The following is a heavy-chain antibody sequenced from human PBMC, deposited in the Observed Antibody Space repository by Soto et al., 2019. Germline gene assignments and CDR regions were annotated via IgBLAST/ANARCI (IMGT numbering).Heavy chain of an antibody. CDR3: AHIPRGGSPSY. Sequence: QITLKESGPALVKPTQTLTLTCSFSGFSLTTAGVGVGWIRQPPGKALEWLALIYWDDDKRYSSSMMTRHTITKDTSKNLVVLTMTNMDPVDTATYYCAHIPRGGSPSYWGQGTLVTVSS. V-gene: IGHV2-5*02. CDR2: IYWDDDK. CDR1: GFSLTTAGVG. D-gene: IGHD1-26*01. J-gene: IGHJ4*02.